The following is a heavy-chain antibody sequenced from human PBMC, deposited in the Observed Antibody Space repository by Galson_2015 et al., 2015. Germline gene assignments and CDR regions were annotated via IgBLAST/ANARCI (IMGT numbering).Heavy chain of an antibody. CDR3: ARAHRSGPAGVDY. J-gene: IGHJ4*02. Sequence: SVKVSCKASGYTFTAYYMHWVRQAPGQGLEWMGRINPNSGGTNYAQKFQGRVTMTRDTSISTGYMELTRLTSDDTAVYYCARAHRSGPAGVDYWGQGALVIVSS. CDR1: GYTFTAYY. CDR2: INPNSGGT. D-gene: IGHD6-19*01. V-gene: IGHV1-2*06.